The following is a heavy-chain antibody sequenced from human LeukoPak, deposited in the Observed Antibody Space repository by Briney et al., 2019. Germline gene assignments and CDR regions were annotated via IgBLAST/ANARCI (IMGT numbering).Heavy chain of an antibody. V-gene: IGHV1-2*02. J-gene: IGHJ5*02. CDR2: INPNSGGT. CDR1: GYTFTGYY. Sequence: ASVKVSCKASGYTFTGYYMHWVRQAPGQGLEWMGWINPNSGGTNYAQNFKGRVTMTTDTSTSTAYMELRSLRSDDTAVYYCARTGFWFDPWGQGTLVTVSS. CDR3: ARTGFWFDP.